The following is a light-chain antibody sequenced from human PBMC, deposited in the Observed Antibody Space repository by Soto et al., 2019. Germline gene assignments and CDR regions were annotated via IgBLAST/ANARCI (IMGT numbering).Light chain of an antibody. CDR3: QQFGTPIT. CDR2: GAS. J-gene: IGKJ5*01. CDR1: QSVSSNY. Sequence: ESVLTQSPGTLSLSPGERDTLSCRASQSVSSNYLAWYQQKPGQAPRLLIYGASSRATGIPDRFSGSGSGTDFTLTISRLEPEDFAVYYCQQFGTPITFGQGTRLEIK. V-gene: IGKV3-20*01.